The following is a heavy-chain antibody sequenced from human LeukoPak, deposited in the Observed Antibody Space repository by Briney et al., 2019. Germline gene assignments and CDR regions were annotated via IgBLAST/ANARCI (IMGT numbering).Heavy chain of an antibody. J-gene: IGHJ5*02. CDR1: GYSISSGYY. Sequence: TSETLSLTCTVSGYSISSGYYWGWIRQPPGKGLEWIGSIYNSGSTYYNPSLKSRVTISVDTSKNQFSLKLSSVTAADTAVYYCARVEELLWFGELLNWSDPWGQGTLVTVSS. D-gene: IGHD3-10*01. V-gene: IGHV4-38-2*02. CDR3: ARVEELLWFGELLNWSDP. CDR2: IYNSGST.